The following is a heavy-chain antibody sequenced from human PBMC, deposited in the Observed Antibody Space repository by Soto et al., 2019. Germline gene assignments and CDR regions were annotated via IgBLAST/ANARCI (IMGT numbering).Heavy chain of an antibody. CDR2: INHSGST. CDR1: GGSFSGYY. D-gene: IGHD6-19*01. CDR3: AREGQWLYYYYGMDV. V-gene: IGHV4-34*01. Sequence: LETLSLTCAVYGGSFSGYYWSWIRQPPGKGLEWIGEINHSGSTNYNPSLKSRVTISVDTSKNQFSLKLSSVTAADTAVYYCAREGQWLYYYYGMDVWGQGTTVTVSS. J-gene: IGHJ6*02.